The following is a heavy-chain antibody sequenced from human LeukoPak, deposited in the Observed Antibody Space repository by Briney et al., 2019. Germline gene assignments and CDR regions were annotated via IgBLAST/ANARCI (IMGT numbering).Heavy chain of an antibody. D-gene: IGHD5-18*01. J-gene: IGHJ4*02. CDR1: GYTFTGYY. CDR3: ARALDTPVDY. Sequence: GVPVKVSCKASGYTFTGYYMHWVRQPPGQGLEWMGWINPNSGGTNYAQKFQGRVTMTRDTSISTAYMELSRLRSDDTAVYYCARALDTPVDYWGRGTLDTVSS. CDR2: INPNSGGT. V-gene: IGHV1-2*02.